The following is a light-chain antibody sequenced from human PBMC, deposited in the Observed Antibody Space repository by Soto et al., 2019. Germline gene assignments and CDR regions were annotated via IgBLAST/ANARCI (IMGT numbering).Light chain of an antibody. Sequence: EIVMTQSPATLSVSPGERATLSCRASQSVSSNLAWYRQKPGQAPRLLIYGASTRATGIPARFSGSGSGTEFTLTISGLQSEDFAVYYCQQYNNWLYTFGQGTKLEIK. J-gene: IGKJ2*01. CDR1: QSVSSN. V-gene: IGKV3-15*01. CDR3: QQYNNWLYT. CDR2: GAS.